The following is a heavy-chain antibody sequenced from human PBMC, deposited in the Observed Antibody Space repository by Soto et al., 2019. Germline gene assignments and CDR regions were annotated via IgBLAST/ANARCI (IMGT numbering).Heavy chain of an antibody. Sequence: QVQLVQSGPEVTKPGSSVKVSCKASGGTFSSYAISWVRQAPGQGLEWMGGIIPILGTANYAQKFQGRVTITADESTSTAYMELSRLRSEDTAVYFCARHVPTAGYYYGMGVWGQGTTVTV. V-gene: IGHV1-69*12. J-gene: IGHJ6*02. D-gene: IGHD2-2*01. CDR2: IIPILGTA. CDR3: ARHVPTAGYYYGMGV. CDR1: GGTFSSYA.